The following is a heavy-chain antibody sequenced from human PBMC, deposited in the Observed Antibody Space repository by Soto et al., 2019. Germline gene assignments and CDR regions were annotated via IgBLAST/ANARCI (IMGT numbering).Heavy chain of an antibody. V-gene: IGHV4-31*03. J-gene: IGHJ6*03. CDR1: GGSISSGGYY. D-gene: IGHD3-10*01. CDR2: IYYSGST. Sequence: PSETLSLTCTVSGGSISSGGYYWSWIRQHPGKGLEWIGYIYYSGSTYYNPSLKSRVTISVDTSKNQFSLKLSSVTAADTAVYYCARARTYYYGSGSPQNYYYMDVWGKGTTVTVSS. CDR3: ARARTYYYGSGSPQNYYYMDV.